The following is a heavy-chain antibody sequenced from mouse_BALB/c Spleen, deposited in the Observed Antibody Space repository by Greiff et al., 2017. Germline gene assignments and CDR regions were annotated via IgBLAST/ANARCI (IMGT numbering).Heavy chain of an antibody. CDR3: TMIYYDYDVRAMDY. Sequence: VQLQQSGTVLARPGASVKMSCKASGYTFTSYWMHWVKQRPGQGLEWIGAIYPGNSDTSYNQKFKGKAKLTAVTSTSTAYMELSSLTNEDSAVYYCTMIYYDYDVRAMDYWGQGTSVTVSS. V-gene: IGHV1-5*01. D-gene: IGHD2-4*01. CDR2: IYPGNSDT. CDR1: GYTFTSYW. J-gene: IGHJ4*01.